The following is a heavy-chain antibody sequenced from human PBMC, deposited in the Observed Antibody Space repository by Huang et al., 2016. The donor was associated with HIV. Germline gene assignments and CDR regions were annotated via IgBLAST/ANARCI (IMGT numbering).Heavy chain of an antibody. CDR1: GFAFSQYA. J-gene: IGHJ4*02. CDR2: IGGNSVDI. D-gene: IGHD2-8*01. CDR3: VIMDDYFDY. Sequence: EVQLVESGGGLVQPGWSLRLSCAASGFAFSQYAVHWVRQCQGEGLEGVSGIGGNSVDIAYAASVRGRFVISRDNAKKSLYLKMNGLRFEDTALYFCVIMDDYFDYWGQGVLVGVSS. V-gene: IGHV3-9*01.